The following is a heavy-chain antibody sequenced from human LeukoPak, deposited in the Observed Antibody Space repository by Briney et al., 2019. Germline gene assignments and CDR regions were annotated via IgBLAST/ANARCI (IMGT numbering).Heavy chain of an antibody. D-gene: IGHD2-15*01. Sequence: SETLSLTCTVSGGSINSYYWSWIRQPPGKGLEWIGYIYYSGSTNYNPSLKSRVTISVDTSKNQFSLKLSSVTAADTAVYYCAREVTGAARDAFDIWGQGTMVTVSS. CDR2: IYYSGST. J-gene: IGHJ3*02. V-gene: IGHV4-59*01. CDR1: GGSINSYY. CDR3: AREVTGAARDAFDI.